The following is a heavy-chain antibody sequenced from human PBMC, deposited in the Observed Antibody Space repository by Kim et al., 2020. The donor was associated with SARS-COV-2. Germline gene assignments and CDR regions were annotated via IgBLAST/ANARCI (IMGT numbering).Heavy chain of an antibody. D-gene: IGHD3-9*01. CDR1: GFTFSTYW. CDR3: ARPLTGTNCYDY. CDR2: INSDGSDT. J-gene: IGHJ4*02. V-gene: IGHV3-74*01. Sequence: GGSLRLSCAASGFTFSTYWMNWVRQVPGKGLVWLSRINSDGSDTAYADSVKGRFTISRDNAKSTLYLKLNSLRAEDTALYYCARPLTGTNCYDYWGQGTLVTVSS.